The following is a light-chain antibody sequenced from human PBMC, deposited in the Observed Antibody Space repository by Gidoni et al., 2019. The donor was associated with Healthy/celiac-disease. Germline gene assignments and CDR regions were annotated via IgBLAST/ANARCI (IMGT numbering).Light chain of an antibody. CDR1: QSVSYY. Sequence: EIVLTQSPASLSLSPGERATLSCRASQSVSYYLAWYQQKPGQAPRLLIYDASNSATGIPARFSGSGSGTDFTLTISSLEPEDFAVYYCQQRSNWPLTFGGGTKVEIK. J-gene: IGKJ4*01. V-gene: IGKV3-11*01. CDR2: DAS. CDR3: QQRSNWPLT.